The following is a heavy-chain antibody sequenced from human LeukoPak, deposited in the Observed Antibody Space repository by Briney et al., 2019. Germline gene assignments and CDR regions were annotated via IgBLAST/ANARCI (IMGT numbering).Heavy chain of an antibody. CDR1: GFTFSSYG. D-gene: IGHD2-15*01. CDR3: AKDGVADSDY. J-gene: IGHJ4*02. CDR2: ISYDGSNK. V-gene: IGHV3-30*18. Sequence: PGRSLRLSCAASGFTFSSYGMHWVRQAPGKGLEWVAVISYDGSNKYYADSVKGRFTISRDNSKNTLYLQMNSLRAEDTAVYYCAKDGVADSDYWGQGTLVTVSS.